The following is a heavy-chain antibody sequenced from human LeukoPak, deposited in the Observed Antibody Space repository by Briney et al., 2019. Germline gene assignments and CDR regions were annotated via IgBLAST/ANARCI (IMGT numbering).Heavy chain of an antibody. CDR1: GFTFSSYS. CDR3: ARGQQSTGSQKNYYMDV. CDR2: ISSSSSYI. J-gene: IGHJ6*03. D-gene: IGHD1-1*01. V-gene: IGHV3-21*01. Sequence: PGGSLRLSCAASGFTFSSYSMNWVRQAPGKGLEWVSSISSSSSYIYYADSVKGRFTISRDNAKNSLYLQMNSLRAEDTAVYYCARGQQSTGSQKNYYMDVWGKGTTVTVSS.